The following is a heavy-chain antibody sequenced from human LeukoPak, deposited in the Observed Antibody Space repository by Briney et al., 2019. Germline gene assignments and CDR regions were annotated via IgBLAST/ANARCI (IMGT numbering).Heavy chain of an antibody. J-gene: IGHJ4*02. Sequence: PGGSLGLSCAASGFSFSNYGMSWVRQAPGKGLEWVSVITASGGSTIYADAVKGRFTISRDNSKNTLYLQMNSLRAEDTAVYYCASYCTSTNCYTSGDYWGQGTLVTVSS. V-gene: IGHV3-23*01. D-gene: IGHD2-2*02. CDR2: ITASGGST. CDR1: GFSFSNYG. CDR3: ASYCTSTNCYTSGDY.